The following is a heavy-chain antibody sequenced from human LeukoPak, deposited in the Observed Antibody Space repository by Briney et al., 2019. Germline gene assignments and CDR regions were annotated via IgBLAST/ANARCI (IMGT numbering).Heavy chain of an antibody. CDR2: IIPIFGTA. D-gene: IGHD1-26*01. CDR1: GGTFSSYA. J-gene: IGHJ4*02. V-gene: IGHV1-69*13. CDR3: AREHSGSYLFDY. Sequence: GASVKVSCKASGGTFSSYAISWVRQAPGQGLEWMGGIIPIFGTANYAQKFQGRVTITADESTSTAYMELSSLRSEDTAVYYCAREHSGSYLFDYWGQGTLVTVSS.